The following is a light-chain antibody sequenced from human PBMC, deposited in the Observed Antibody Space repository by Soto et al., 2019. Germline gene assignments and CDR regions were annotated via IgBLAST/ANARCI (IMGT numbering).Light chain of an antibody. CDR3: KQYVTTPLIP. J-gene: IGKJ5*01. CDR2: SAS. V-gene: IGKV3-20*01. Sequence: PGTLPQSIWARVTITCRAGQSVSSSYLAWYQQKPGQAPRPLMYSASSRATGIPDRFSGSGAGTIFPLTSITLEPVEVVGDYYKQYVTTPLIPLGQGTRLEIK. CDR1: QSVSSSY.